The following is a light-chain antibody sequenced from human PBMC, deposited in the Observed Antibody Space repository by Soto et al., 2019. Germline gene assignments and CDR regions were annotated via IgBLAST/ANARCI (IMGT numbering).Light chain of an antibody. V-gene: IGKV1-39*01. CDR3: QQSYTTPLT. CDR2: VES. Sequence: DVQVTQSPSSLSASVGDRFTITCRASQNINNYLNWYQQKPGKAPKLLISVESNLQSGVPSRFSGRGSGTEFTLTISSLQPEDFATYYCQQSYTTPLTFGGGTKVDIK. J-gene: IGKJ4*01. CDR1: QNINNY.